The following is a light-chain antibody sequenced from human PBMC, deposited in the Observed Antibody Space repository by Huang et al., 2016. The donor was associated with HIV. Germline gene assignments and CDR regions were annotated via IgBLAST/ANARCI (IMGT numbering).Light chain of an antibody. V-gene: IGKV4-1*01. Sequence: DIVMTQSPASLAVSLGETATINCKSSQTFLYSSKNETDLAWYQQRPGQPPRLLIHGALARESGVPERFSGSGSETDFTLTITGLQPEDVAFYYCQQYYSSPTFGGGTKVEI. J-gene: IGKJ4*01. CDR3: QQYYSSPT. CDR2: GAL. CDR1: QTFLYSSKNETD.